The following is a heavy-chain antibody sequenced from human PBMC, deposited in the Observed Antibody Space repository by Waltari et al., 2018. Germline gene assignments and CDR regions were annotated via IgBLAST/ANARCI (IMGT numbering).Heavy chain of an antibody. CDR3: ARHSWPNYGDYVCFGWFDP. J-gene: IGHJ5*02. D-gene: IGHD4-17*01. CDR1: GGSFSGYY. Sequence: QVQLQQWGAGLLKPSETLSLTCAVYGGSFSGYYWSWIRQPPGKGLEWIGEINHSGSTNYNPSPKSRVTISVDTSKNQFSLKLSSVTAADTAVYYCARHSWPNYGDYVCFGWFDPWGQGTLVTVSS. CDR2: INHSGST. V-gene: IGHV4-34*01.